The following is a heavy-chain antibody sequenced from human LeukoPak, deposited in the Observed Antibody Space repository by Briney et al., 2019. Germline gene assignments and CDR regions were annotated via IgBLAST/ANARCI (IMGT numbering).Heavy chain of an antibody. J-gene: IGHJ3*02. D-gene: IGHD1-1*01. Sequence: GASVKVSCKASGYTFTSYYMHWVRQAPGQGLEWMGGIIPIFGTANYAQKFQGRVTITADESTSTAYMELSSLRSEDTAVYYCARRPGTTGTTSGLYAFDIWGQGTMVTVSS. CDR1: GYTFTSYY. CDR3: ARRPGTTGTTSGLYAFDI. V-gene: IGHV1-69*13. CDR2: IIPIFGTA.